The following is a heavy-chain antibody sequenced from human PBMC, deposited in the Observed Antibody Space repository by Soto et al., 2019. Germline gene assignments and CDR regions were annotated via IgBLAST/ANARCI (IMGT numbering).Heavy chain of an antibody. V-gene: IGHV4-31*03. Sequence: SETLSLTCTVSGGSISSGGYYWSWIRQHPGKGLEWIGYIYYSGSTYYNPSLKSRVTISVDTSKNQFSLKLSSVTAADTAVYYCARGEHLGELSLSGNWFDPWGQGTLVTVSS. CDR1: GGSISSGGYY. CDR2: IYYSGST. J-gene: IGHJ5*02. CDR3: ARGEHLGELSLSGNWFDP. D-gene: IGHD3-16*02.